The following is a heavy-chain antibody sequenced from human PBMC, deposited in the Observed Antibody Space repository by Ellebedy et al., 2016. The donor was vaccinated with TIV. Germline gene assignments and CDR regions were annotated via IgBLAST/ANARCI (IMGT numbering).Heavy chain of an antibody. J-gene: IGHJ5*02. CDR3: ARDSSSYNWFDP. D-gene: IGHD2-2*01. CDR1: GYTFTGYY. Sequence: AASVKVSCKASGYTFTGYYMHWVRQAPGQGLEWMRWINPNSGATNYVQKFQGRVTMTRDTSITTAYMELRRLTSDDTAVYYCARDSSSYNWFDPWGQGTLVTVSS. V-gene: IGHV1-2*02. CDR2: INPNSGAT.